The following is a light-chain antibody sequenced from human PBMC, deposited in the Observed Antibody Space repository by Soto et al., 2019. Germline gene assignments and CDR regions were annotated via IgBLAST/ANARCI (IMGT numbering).Light chain of an antibody. J-gene: IGLJ1*01. Sequence: QSALTQPASVNGSPGQSITVSCNGTSSDVGGYNYVSWYQQHPGKAPKLMIYGVTNRPSGVINRFSGSKSGNTASLTISGLQAEDEADYYCSSYTSSSTLVFGTGTKVTVL. CDR3: SSYTSSSTLV. CDR2: GVT. CDR1: SSDVGGYNY. V-gene: IGLV2-14*01.